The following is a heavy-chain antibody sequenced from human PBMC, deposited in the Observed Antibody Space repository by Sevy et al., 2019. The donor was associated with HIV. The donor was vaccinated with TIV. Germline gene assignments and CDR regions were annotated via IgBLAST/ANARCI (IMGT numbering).Heavy chain of an antibody. Sequence: GGSLRLSCTASGFRFSSYEMNWVRQAPGKGLEWVSYITDSGSTKYYSDSVKGRFTISRDNAKNSLYLQMNNLRAEDTAVYYCARDLPPSATTVAHFDYWGRGPLVTVSS. CDR1: GFRFSSYE. CDR2: ITDSGSTK. J-gene: IGHJ4*02. V-gene: IGHV3-48*03. CDR3: ARDLPPSATTVAHFDY. D-gene: IGHD4-17*01.